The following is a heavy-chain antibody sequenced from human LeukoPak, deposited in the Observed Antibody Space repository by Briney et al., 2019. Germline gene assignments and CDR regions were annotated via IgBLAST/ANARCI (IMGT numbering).Heavy chain of an antibody. V-gene: IGHV3-30*18. Sequence: GGSLRLSCAASGFTFSSYEMNWVRQAPGKGLEWVAVISYDGSNKYYADSVKGRFTISRDNSKNTLYLQMNSLRAEDTAVYYCAKVKRWLAHYFDYWGQGTLVTVSS. J-gene: IGHJ4*02. CDR3: AKVKRWLAHYFDY. D-gene: IGHD6-19*01. CDR1: GFTFSSYE. CDR2: ISYDGSNK.